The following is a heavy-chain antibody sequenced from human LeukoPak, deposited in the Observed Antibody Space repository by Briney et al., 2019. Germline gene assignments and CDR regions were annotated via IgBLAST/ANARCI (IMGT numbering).Heavy chain of an antibody. V-gene: IGHV4-59*01. CDR1: GGSISSYY. Sequence: SETPSLTCTVSGGSISSYYWSWIRQPPGKGLEWIGYISYSGSTNFNPSLKSRVTISVDTSKNQFSLKLSSVTAADTAVYYCAREGTAGTNLNWFDPWGQGTLVTVSS. D-gene: IGHD1-1*01. CDR2: ISYSGST. CDR3: AREGTAGTNLNWFDP. J-gene: IGHJ5*02.